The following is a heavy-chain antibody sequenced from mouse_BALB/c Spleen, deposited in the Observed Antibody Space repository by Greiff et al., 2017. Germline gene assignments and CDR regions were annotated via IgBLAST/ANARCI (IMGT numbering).Heavy chain of an antibody. Sequence: QVQLQQSGAELVRPGTSVKVSCKASGYAFTNYLIEWVKQRPGQGLEWIGVINPGSGGTNYNEKFKGKATLTADKSSSTAYMQLSSLTSDDSAVYFCARSTYGNYYFDDWGQGTTLTVSS. CDR1: GYAFTNYL. V-gene: IGHV1-54*01. CDR3: ARSTYGNYYFDD. J-gene: IGHJ2*01. D-gene: IGHD2-1*01. CDR2: INPGSGGT.